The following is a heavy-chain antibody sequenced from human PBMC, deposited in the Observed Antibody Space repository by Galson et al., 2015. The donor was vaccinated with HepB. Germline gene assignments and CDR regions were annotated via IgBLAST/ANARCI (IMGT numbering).Heavy chain of an antibody. V-gene: IGHV3-11*03. CDR1: GFTFSDYY. Sequence: SLRLSCAASGFTFSDYYMNWIRQAPGKGLEWVSWISSGGSDTNYADSVRGRFTVSRDNAKNSLYPQMISLRAEDTAVYYCATQGLPGVWAPPDNWGQGILVTVSS. J-gene: IGHJ4*02. D-gene: IGHD3-9*01. CDR3: ATQGLPGVWAPPDN. CDR2: ISSGGSDT.